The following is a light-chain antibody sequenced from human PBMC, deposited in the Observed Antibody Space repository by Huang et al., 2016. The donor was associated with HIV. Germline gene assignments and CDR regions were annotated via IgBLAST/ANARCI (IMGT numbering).Light chain of an antibody. CDR2: GAT. CDR1: QTVHNNY. J-gene: IGKJ1*01. V-gene: IGKV3-20*01. CDR3: QQYGPPPRT. Sequence: EIVLTQSPGTLSLSPGERAKLSCRAIQTVHNNYLAWYQQKPGQAPILLIDGATSRATGTPDRFNGTGSGTDCTRTISRLEPEDSAVYHCQQYGPPPRTFGQGTKVEIK.